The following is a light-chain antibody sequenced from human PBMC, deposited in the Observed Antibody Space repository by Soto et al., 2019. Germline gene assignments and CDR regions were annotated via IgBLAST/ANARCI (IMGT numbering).Light chain of an antibody. CDR2: GAS. J-gene: IGKJ1*01. CDR3: QQYDSSPWT. V-gene: IGKV3-20*01. Sequence: EIVLTQSPGTLSLSPGERATLSCRASQSVSNNYLAWYQQNPGQAPRLLIYGASSRATGIPDRFSGSGSGTDFTLTISRLEPEDFAVYYCQQYDSSPWTFGQGTKVDIK. CDR1: QSVSNNY.